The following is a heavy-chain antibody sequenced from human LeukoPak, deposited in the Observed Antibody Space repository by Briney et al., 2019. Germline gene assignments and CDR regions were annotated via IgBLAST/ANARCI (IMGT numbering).Heavy chain of an antibody. D-gene: IGHD5-24*01. CDR2: ISGSGGST. CDR3: ARVRQMATIYAGFDY. CDR1: GFTFSSYA. V-gene: IGHV3-23*01. J-gene: IGHJ4*02. Sequence: GGSLRLSCAASGFTFSSYAMSWVRQAPGKGLEWVSAISGSGGSTYYADSVKGRFTISRDNSKNTLYLQMNSLRAEDTAVYYCARVRQMATIYAGFDYWGQGTLVTVSS.